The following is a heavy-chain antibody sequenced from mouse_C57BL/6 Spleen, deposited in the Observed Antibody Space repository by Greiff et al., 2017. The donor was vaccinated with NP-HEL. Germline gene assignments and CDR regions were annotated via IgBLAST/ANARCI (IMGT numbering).Heavy chain of an antibody. V-gene: IGHV2-2*01. Sequence: QVQLKESGPGLVQPSQSLSITCTVSGFSLTSYGVHWVRQSPGKGLEWLGVIWSGGSTDYNAAFISRLSISKDNSKSQVFFKMNSLQADDTAIYYCARIPYYYGSSLYAMDYWGQGTSVTVSS. CDR3: ARIPYYYGSSLYAMDY. CDR2: IWSGGST. CDR1: GFSLTSYG. J-gene: IGHJ4*01. D-gene: IGHD1-1*01.